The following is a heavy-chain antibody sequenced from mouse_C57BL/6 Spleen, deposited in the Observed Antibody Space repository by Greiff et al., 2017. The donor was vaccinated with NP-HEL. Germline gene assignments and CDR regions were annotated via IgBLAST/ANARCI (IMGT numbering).Heavy chain of an antibody. D-gene: IGHD1-1*01. CDR3: AYGSSYWFAY. V-gene: IGHV1-82*01. Sequence: VQLQQSGPELVKPGASVKISCKASGYAFSSSWMNWVKQRPGKGLEWIGRIYPGDGDTNYNGKFKGKATLTADKSSSTAYMQLSSLTSEDSAVYFCAYGSSYWFAYWGQGTLVTVSA. CDR1: GYAFSSSW. J-gene: IGHJ3*01. CDR2: IYPGDGDT.